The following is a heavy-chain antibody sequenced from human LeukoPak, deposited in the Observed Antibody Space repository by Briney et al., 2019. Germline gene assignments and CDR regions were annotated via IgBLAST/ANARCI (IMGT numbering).Heavy chain of an antibody. J-gene: IGHJ6*03. D-gene: IGHD3-3*01. V-gene: IGHV3-23*01. CDR1: GFIISSHG. CDR2: LSGSADKT. Sequence: GGSLRLSCAASGFIISSHGMSWVRQAPGKGLEWVSALSGSADKTYYSDSVKGRFTISRDNSKNSLYLQLNSLRAEDTAVYYCVKNFWSDKYYYYYMDVCGKGTAVTVSS. CDR3: VKNFWSDKYYYYYMDV.